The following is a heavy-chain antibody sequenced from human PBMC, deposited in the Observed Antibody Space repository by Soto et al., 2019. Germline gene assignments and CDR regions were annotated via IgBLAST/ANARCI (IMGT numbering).Heavy chain of an antibody. Sequence: PGWPLRLSCAASGFTFSSYGMHWVRQAPGKGLEWVSSISSSSSYIYYADSVKGRFTISRDNAKNSLYLQMNSLRAEDTAVYYCARVIAVANFDYWGQGTLVTVSS. CDR1: GFTFSSYG. CDR3: ARVIAVANFDY. CDR2: ISSSSSYI. D-gene: IGHD6-19*01. J-gene: IGHJ4*02. V-gene: IGHV3-21*01.